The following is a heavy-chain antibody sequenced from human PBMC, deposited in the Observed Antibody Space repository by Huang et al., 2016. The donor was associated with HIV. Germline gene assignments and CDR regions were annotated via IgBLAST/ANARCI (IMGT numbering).Heavy chain of an antibody. CDR1: GFTFSSYW. Sequence: EVQLVESGGGLVQPGGSLRLSCAASGFTFSSYWMHWVRQAPGKGLVVVSRINSDGSSSGYADSVKGRFTISRDNAKNTLYLQMNSLRAEDTAVYYCVRDPRIQSWLNYFDYWGQGTLVSVSS. J-gene: IGHJ4*02. V-gene: IGHV3-74*01. D-gene: IGHD3-22*01. CDR3: VRDPRIQSWLNYFDY. CDR2: INSDGSSS.